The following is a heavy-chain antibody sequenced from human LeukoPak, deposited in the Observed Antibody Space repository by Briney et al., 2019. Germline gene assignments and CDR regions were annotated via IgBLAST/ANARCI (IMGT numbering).Heavy chain of an antibody. V-gene: IGHV4-59*01. D-gene: IGHD5-24*01. J-gene: IGHJ4*02. Sequence: GSLRLSCAASGFTFSSYWMSWVRQAPGKGLEWIGYIYYSGSANYNPSLKSRVTISVDTSKNQFSLKLSSVTAADTAVYYCARAISRGRWLQLEFDYWGQGTLVTVSS. CDR1: GFTFSSYW. CDR2: IYYSGSA. CDR3: ARAISRGRWLQLEFDY.